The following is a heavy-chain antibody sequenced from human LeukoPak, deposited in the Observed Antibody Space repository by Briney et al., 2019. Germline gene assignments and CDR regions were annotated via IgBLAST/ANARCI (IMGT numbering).Heavy chain of an antibody. J-gene: IGHJ5*02. V-gene: IGHV4-34*01. D-gene: IGHD3-3*01. Sequence: SETLSLTCAVYGGSFSGYYWSWIRQPPGMGLEWIGEINHSGSTNYNPSLKSRVTISVDTSKNQFSLKLSSVTAADTAVYYCARKAMEWLFRGRQAVWFDPWGQGTLVTVSS. CDR3: ARKAMEWLFRGRQAVWFDP. CDR1: GGSFSGYY. CDR2: INHSGST.